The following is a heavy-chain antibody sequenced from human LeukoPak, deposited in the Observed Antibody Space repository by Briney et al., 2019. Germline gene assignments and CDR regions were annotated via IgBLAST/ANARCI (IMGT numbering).Heavy chain of an antibody. CDR2: ISRTSESI. D-gene: IGHD3-3*01. J-gene: IGHJ5*02. V-gene: IGHV3-21*01. Sequence: GGSLRLSCAASGFTFSSYNMNWVRQAPGKGLEWVGIISRTSESIFYADSLKGRFTISRDNAKNSLYLQMNGLRAEDTAAYYCARGATDITRWFDPWGQGTLVIVSS. CDR1: GFTFSSYN. CDR3: ARGATDITRWFDP.